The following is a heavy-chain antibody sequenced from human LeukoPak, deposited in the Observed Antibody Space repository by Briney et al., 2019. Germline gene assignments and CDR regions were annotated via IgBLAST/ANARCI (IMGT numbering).Heavy chain of an antibody. V-gene: IGHV3-23*01. J-gene: IGHJ4*02. CDR3: TPDSSSWYALQY. Sequence: PGGALRLSCAASGFTFSSYAMSWVRQAPGKGLEWVSAISGSGGSTYYADSVKGRFTISRDNSKNTLYLQMNSLRAEDTAVYYCTPDSSSWYALQYWGQGTLVTVSS. D-gene: IGHD6-13*01. CDR1: GFTFSSYA. CDR2: ISGSGGST.